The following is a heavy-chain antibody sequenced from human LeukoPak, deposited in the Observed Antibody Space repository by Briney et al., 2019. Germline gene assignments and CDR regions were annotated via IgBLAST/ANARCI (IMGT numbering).Heavy chain of an antibody. CDR1: GYTFTSYY. V-gene: IGHV1-46*01. CDR3: ARTWGSDSDAFDI. D-gene: IGHD7-27*01. CDR2: INPSGGSR. Sequence: GASVKVSCKASGYTFTSYYMHWVRQAPGQGLEWMGIINPSGGSRTYAQKFQGRVTMTRDTSTSTVYMELSSLRSEDTAVYYCARTWGSDSDAFDIWGQGTMVTVSS. J-gene: IGHJ3*02.